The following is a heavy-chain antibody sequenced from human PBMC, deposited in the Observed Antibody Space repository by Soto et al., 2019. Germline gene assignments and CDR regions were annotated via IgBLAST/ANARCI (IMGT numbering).Heavy chain of an antibody. CDR2: ISAYNGNT. J-gene: IGHJ4*02. CDR3: ARGGNDYIWGSYRPNYYFDY. D-gene: IGHD3-16*02. CDR1: GYTFTSYG. Sequence: ASVKVSCKASGYTFTSYGISWVRQAPGQGLEWMGWISAYNGNTNYAQKLQGRVTMTTDTSTSTAYMELRSLRSDDTAVYYCARGGNDYIWGSYRPNYYFDYWGQGTLVTVSS. V-gene: IGHV1-18*01.